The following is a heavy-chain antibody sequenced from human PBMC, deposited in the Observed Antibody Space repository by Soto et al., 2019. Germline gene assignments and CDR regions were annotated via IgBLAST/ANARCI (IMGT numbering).Heavy chain of an antibody. CDR3: AKIDDYGVMTTVTKGPFDY. CDR2: IWYDGSDK. J-gene: IGHJ4*02. V-gene: IGHV3-33*06. Sequence: HPGGSLRLSCAASGFTFSSYGMHWVRQAPGKGLEWVAVIWYDGSDKYYADSVKGRFTISRDNSKNTLYLQMNSLRAEDTAVYYCAKIDDYGVMTTVTKGPFDYWGQGTLVTVSS. D-gene: IGHD4-4*01. CDR1: GFTFSSYG.